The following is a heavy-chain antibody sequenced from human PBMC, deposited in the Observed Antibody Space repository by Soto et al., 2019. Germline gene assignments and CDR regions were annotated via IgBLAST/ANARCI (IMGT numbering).Heavy chain of an antibody. CDR2: IRVKTYDGTT. J-gene: IGHJ4*02. V-gene: IGHV3-49*03. CDR3: TRASYGTGSSPPFDY. D-gene: IGHD3-10*01. CDR1: RFTFADYG. Sequence: SXRLSITAARFTFADYGMSWFRQAPGKWLEWVAFIRVKTYDGTTEYAASVKSRFTISRDDSKSIAYLQMNSLRNEDTAVYYCTRASYGTGSSPPFDYWGQGTLVTVYS.